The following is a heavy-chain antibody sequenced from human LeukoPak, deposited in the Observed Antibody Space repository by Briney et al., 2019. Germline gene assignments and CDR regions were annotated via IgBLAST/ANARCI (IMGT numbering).Heavy chain of an antibody. CDR3: ARGTDYGALYYFDY. D-gene: IGHD4-17*01. CDR1: GGSFSGYY. V-gene: IGHV4-34*01. CDR2: INHSGST. J-gene: IGHJ4*02. Sequence: PSETLSLTCAVYGGSFSGYYWSWIRQPPGKGLEWIGEINHSGSTNYNPSLKSRVTISVDTSKNQFSLKLSSVTAADTAVYYCARGTDYGALYYFDYWGQGTLVTVSS.